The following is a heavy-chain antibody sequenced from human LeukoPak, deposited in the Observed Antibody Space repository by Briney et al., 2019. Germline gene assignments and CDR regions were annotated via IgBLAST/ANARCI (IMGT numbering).Heavy chain of an antibody. Sequence: SSVKVSCKASGGTFSSYAISWVRQAPGQGLEWMGGIIPIFGTANYAQKFQGRVTITADKSTSTAYMELSSLGSEDTAVYYCARVAYYGSGSSPDYWGQGTLVTVSS. CDR3: ARVAYYGSGSSPDY. CDR2: IIPIFGTA. J-gene: IGHJ4*02. D-gene: IGHD3-10*01. V-gene: IGHV1-69*06. CDR1: GGTFSSYA.